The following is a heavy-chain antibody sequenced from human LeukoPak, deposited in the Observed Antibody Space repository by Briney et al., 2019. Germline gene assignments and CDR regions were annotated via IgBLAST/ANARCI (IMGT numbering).Heavy chain of an antibody. J-gene: IGHJ3*02. D-gene: IGHD1-26*01. CDR2: ISTDASST. V-gene: IGHV3-74*01. Sequence: PGGSLRLSCAAPGFTFSSYWMHWVRQAPGKGLVWVSRISTDASSTTYADSVKGRFTISRDNSKNTLYPQMNSLRAEDTAVYYCAKGEPQDAFDIWGQGTMVTVSS. CDR3: AKGEPQDAFDI. CDR1: GFTFSSYW.